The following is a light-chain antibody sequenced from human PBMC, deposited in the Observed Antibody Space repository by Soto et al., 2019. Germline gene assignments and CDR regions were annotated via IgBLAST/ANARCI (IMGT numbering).Light chain of an antibody. Sequence: DIKWPQPRPSFLPSKGDGAPITGRASQHIANFLNWYQQKPGKAPNLLIYDASNLETGVPSRFSGSGSGTDFTFTISSLQPEDIATYYCQQYIHLPLTFGGGTKVEIK. CDR1: QHIANF. J-gene: IGKJ4*01. CDR3: QQYIHLPLT. CDR2: DAS. V-gene: IGKV1-33*01.